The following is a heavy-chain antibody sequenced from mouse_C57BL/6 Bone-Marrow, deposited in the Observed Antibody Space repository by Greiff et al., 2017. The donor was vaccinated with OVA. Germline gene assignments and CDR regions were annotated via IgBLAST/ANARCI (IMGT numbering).Heavy chain of an antibody. CDR2: IDPSDSYT. Sequence: QVQLQQPGAELVMPGASVKLSCKASGYTFTSYWMHWVKQRPGQGLEWIGEIDPSDSYTNYNQKFKGKSTLPVDKSSSTAYMQLSSLTSEDSAVYYCAREPYYGSSYRNAMDYWGQGTSVTVSS. D-gene: IGHD1-1*01. J-gene: IGHJ4*01. V-gene: IGHV1-69*01. CDR3: AREPYYGSSYRNAMDY. CDR1: GYTFTSYW.